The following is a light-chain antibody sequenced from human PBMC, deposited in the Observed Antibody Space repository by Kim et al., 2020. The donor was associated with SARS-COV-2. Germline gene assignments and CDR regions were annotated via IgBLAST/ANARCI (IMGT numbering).Light chain of an antibody. Sequence: EIVLTQSPATLSLSPGERATLSCRASQSIGDYLAWYQQKPGQPPRLLIYDAFSRATGIPSRFSGSGSGTDFTLTIGSLEPEDFAVYYCQQRRNSQWTFGQGTKVEI. J-gene: IGKJ1*01. CDR2: DAF. V-gene: IGKV3-11*01. CDR1: QSIGDY. CDR3: QQRRNSQWT.